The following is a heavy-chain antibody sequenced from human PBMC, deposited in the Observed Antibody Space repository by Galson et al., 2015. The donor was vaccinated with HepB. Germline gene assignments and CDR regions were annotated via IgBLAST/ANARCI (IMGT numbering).Heavy chain of an antibody. V-gene: IGHV1-18*01. CDR1: GYTFSTDG. CDR2: ISANNGNT. CDR3: ARLGYSYGLYYFDY. J-gene: IGHJ4*02. D-gene: IGHD5-18*01. Sequence: QSGAEMKKPGASVKVSCKASGYTFSTDGITWVRQAPGQGLEWMGWISANNGNTNSAQKFQGRVTMTTDTSTSTAYMELRSLRSDDTAVYYCARLGYSYGLYYFDYWGQGTLVTVSS.